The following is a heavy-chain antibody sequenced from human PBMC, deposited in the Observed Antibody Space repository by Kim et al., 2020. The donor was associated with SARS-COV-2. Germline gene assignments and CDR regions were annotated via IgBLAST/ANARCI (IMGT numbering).Heavy chain of an antibody. V-gene: IGHV4-31*02. CDR2: T. J-gene: IGHJ2*01. Sequence: TYYNPSLKSRVTISVDTSKNQFSLKLSSVTAADTAVYYCARHSSNWYFDLWGRGTLVTVSS. CDR3: ARHSSNWYFDL. D-gene: IGHD6-13*01.